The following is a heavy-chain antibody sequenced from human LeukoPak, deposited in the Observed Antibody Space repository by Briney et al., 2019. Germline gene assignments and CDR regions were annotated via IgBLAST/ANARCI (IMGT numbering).Heavy chain of an antibody. CDR3: ARSPSTVNLDY. J-gene: IGHJ4*02. V-gene: IGHV5-51*01. Sequence: GESLKISCKASGYSFTSYWIGWVRQMPGKGLAWMGIIYPGDSDTRYSPSFQGQVTISADKSISTAYLQWSSLKAPDTAMYYCARSPSTVNLDYWGQGTLVTVSS. CDR2: IYPGDSDT. D-gene: IGHD4-17*01. CDR1: GYSFTSYW.